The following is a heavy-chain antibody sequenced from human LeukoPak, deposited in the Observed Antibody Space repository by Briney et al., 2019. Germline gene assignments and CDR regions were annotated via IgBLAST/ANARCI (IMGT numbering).Heavy chain of an antibody. CDR2: INKDGSIT. D-gene: IGHD3-16*01. V-gene: IGHV3-74*01. J-gene: IGHJ5*02. Sequence: GGSLRLSCVASGFTFSNYWMHWVRQVPGKGPEWVSRINKDGSITNFADSVKGRFTISRDNAKNTVYLQMNSLRAEDTAVYYCAKCSLGDYVWGSSLVWFDPWGQGTLVTVSS. CDR1: GFTFSNYW. CDR3: AKCSLGDYVWGSSLVWFDP.